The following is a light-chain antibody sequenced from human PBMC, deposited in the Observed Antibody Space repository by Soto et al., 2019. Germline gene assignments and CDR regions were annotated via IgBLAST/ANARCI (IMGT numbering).Light chain of an antibody. CDR3: QQYGSLSWT. Sequence: EIVSTQSPGTLSLSPGERATLSCRASQSVSSSYLAWYQHKPGQAPRLLIYGASSRATGIPDRFSGSGSGTDFTLTISRLEPEDFAVYYCQQYGSLSWTFGQGTKVDIK. V-gene: IGKV3-20*01. J-gene: IGKJ1*01. CDR2: GAS. CDR1: QSVSSSY.